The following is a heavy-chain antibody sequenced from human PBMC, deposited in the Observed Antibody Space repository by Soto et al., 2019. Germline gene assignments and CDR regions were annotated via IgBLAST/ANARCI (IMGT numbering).Heavy chain of an antibody. J-gene: IGHJ6*02. V-gene: IGHV3-23*01. Sequence: GGSLRLSCAASGFTFSSYGMNWVRQAPGKGLEWVSALSGSGDTTYYADSVRGRFSISRDNSKNTLYLQMSSLRGEDTAVYYCAKGTQFFYYYAMDVWRQGTTVTVSS. CDR2: LSGSGDTT. CDR1: GFTFSSYG. CDR3: AKGTQFFYYYAMDV.